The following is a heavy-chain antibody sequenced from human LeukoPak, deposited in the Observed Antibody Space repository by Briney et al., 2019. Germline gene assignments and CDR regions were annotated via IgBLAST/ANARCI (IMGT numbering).Heavy chain of an antibody. CDR3: AREVRGDTPSSYYFDY. CDR1: GFTFDDYT. CDR2: ISTTGSTI. V-gene: IGHV3-48*03. J-gene: IGHJ4*02. Sequence: PGGSLRLSCAASGFTFDDYTMHWVRQAPGKGLEWVSYISTTGSTIYYADSVRGRFTISRDNAKISLYLQMNSLRAEDTAVYYCAREVRGDTPSSYYFDYWGQGTLVTVSS. D-gene: IGHD2-21*02.